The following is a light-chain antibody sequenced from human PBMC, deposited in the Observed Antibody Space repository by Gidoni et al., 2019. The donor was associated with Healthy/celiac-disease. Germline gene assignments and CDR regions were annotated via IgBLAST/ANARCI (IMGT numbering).Light chain of an antibody. J-gene: IGLJ3*02. Sequence: QPVLTQPPSVSRAPGQRVTISCTGSSSHIGAGYDVHWYQQLPGTAPKLLISGNSNRPSGVPDRFSGSKSSTSASLAITGLQAEDEADYYCQSYDSSLSGAVFGGGTKLTVL. CDR2: GNS. CDR1: SSHIGAGYD. CDR3: QSYDSSLSGAV. V-gene: IGLV1-40*01.